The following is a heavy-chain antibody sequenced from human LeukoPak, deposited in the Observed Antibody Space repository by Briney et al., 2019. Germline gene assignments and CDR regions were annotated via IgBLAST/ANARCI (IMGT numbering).Heavy chain of an antibody. CDR2: IYYSGST. D-gene: IGHD6-19*01. CDR1: GGSISSSSYY. CDR3: ARNHIAVAGSFDY. V-gene: IGHV4-39*01. Sequence: SETLSLTCTVSGGSISSSSYYWGWIRQPPGKGLEWIGSIYYSGSTYYNPSLKGRVTISVDTSKNQFSLKLSSVTAADTAVYYCARNHIAVAGSFDYWGQGTLVTVSS. J-gene: IGHJ4*02.